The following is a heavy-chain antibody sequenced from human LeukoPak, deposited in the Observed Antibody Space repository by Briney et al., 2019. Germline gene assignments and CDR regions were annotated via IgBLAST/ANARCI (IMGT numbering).Heavy chain of an antibody. CDR3: AQAPIHYDSSGYYPDAFDF. Sequence: SVKVSCKASGGTFSSYAISWVRQAPGQGLEWMGGIIPIFGTANYAQKFQGRVTITTDESTSTAYMELSSLRSEDTAVYYCAQAPIHYDSSGYYPDAFDFWGQGTMVTVSS. D-gene: IGHD3-22*01. J-gene: IGHJ3*01. CDR2: IIPIFGTA. CDR1: GGTFSSYA. V-gene: IGHV1-69*05.